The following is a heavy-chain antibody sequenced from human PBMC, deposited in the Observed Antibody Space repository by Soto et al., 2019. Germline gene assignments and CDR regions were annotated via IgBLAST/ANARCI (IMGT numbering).Heavy chain of an antibody. CDR3: ARGQVSCSGGSCYGWAFDI. CDR1: GYTFTSYG. D-gene: IGHD2-15*01. J-gene: IGHJ3*02. Sequence: ASVKVSCKASGYTFTSYGISWVRQAPGQGLEWMGIINPYNGNTSYAQKLQGRVTMTTDTSTSTAYMELRSLRSDDTAVYYCARGQVSCSGGSCYGWAFDIWGQGTMVTVSS. V-gene: IGHV1-18*01. CDR2: INPYNGNT.